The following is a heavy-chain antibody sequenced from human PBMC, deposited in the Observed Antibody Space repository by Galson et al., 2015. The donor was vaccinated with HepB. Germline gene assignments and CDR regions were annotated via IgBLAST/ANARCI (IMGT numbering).Heavy chain of an antibody. Sequence: ETLSLTCAVYGGSFSGYYWSWIRQPPGKGLEWIGEINHSGSTNYNQSLKSRVTISVDTSKNQFSLKLSSVTAADTAVYYCARGGYNWNRFKNWFDPWGQGTLVTVSS. CDR3: ARGGYNWNRFKNWFDP. D-gene: IGHD1-20*01. CDR2: INHSGST. CDR1: GGSFSGYY. V-gene: IGHV4-34*01. J-gene: IGHJ5*02.